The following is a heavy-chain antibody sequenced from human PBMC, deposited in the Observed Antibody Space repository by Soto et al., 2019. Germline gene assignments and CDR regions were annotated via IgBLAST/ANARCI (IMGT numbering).Heavy chain of an antibody. D-gene: IGHD6-19*01. V-gene: IGHV3-11*01. CDR2: ISSTGRTI. CDR3: ARSYSSGWEFDY. CDR1: GFTFSNYY. Sequence: GGSLRLSCGASGFTFSNYYMSWIRQAPGKGLEWVSYISSTGRTIYYADSVKGRFTVSRDNAQNSFSLKLNSLRVEDTAVYYCARSYSSGWEFDYWGQGTQVTVSS. J-gene: IGHJ4*02.